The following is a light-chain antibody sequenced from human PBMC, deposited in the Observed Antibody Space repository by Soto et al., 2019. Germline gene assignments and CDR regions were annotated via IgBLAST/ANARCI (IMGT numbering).Light chain of an antibody. CDR2: DVS. CDR1: SSDVGGYNY. CDR3: SSYTSSSTGV. J-gene: IGLJ2*01. Sequence: QSVLTQPASVSGSPGQSITISCTGTSSDVGGYNYVSWYQQHPGKAPKLMIYDVSNRPSGVSNRFSGSKSGNTASLTISGLQAEDEADYYCSSYTSSSTGVFGGGTEVT. V-gene: IGLV2-14*01.